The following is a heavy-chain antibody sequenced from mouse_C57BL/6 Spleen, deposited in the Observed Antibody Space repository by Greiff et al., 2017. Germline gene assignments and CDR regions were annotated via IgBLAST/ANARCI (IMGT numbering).Heavy chain of an antibody. J-gene: IGHJ3*01. CDR3: ATGTLRTAWFAY. D-gene: IGHD4-1*01. CDR2: INPNYGTT. CDR1: GYSFTHYN. Sequence: EVQLQQSGPELVKPGASVKISCKASGYSFTHYNMNWVKQSNGKSLEWIGVINPNYGTTSYNQKFKGKATLTVDQSSSTAYLQLNSLTSEDSAVYYCATGTLRTAWFAYWGQGTLVTVSA. V-gene: IGHV1-39*01.